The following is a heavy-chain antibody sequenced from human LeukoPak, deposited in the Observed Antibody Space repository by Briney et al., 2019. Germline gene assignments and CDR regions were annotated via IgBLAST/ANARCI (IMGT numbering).Heavy chain of an antibody. CDR2: INSDGSRT. D-gene: IGHD1-26*01. CDR3: SRERELPNDAFDI. CDR1: GFTFSSYW. V-gene: IGHV3-74*01. Sequence: GGSLRVSCAASGFTFSSYWMHWVRQAPGKGLVWVSRINSDGSRTSYADSVKGRFTISRDNAKNTLYLQMNSLRAEDTAVYYCSRERELPNDAFDIWGQGTMVTVSS. J-gene: IGHJ3*02.